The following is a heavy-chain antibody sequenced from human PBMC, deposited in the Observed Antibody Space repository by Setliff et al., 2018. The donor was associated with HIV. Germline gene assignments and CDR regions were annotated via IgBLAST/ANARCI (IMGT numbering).Heavy chain of an antibody. V-gene: IGHV1-2*02. D-gene: IGHD6-13*01. J-gene: IGHJ3*02. Sequence: ASVKVSCKASGFTFTEYYIHWVRQAPGHGFQWMGWINPNSGDTNYAQKFQGRVTMTRDTSISTTYMELSRLRSDDTAVYYCARDPGYKSTWYGVFDIWGQGTMVTVSS. CDR1: GFTFTEYY. CDR3: ARDPGYKSTWYGVFDI. CDR2: INPNSGDT.